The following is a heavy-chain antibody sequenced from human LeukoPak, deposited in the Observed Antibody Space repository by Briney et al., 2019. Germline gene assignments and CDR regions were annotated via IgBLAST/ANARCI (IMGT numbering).Heavy chain of an antibody. CDR3: AGRGYSGWSYYYYYMDV. CDR2: IIPIFGTA. CDR1: GGTFSSYA. D-gene: IGHD6-19*01. J-gene: IGHJ6*03. V-gene: IGHV1-69*05. Sequence: SVKLSCKASGGTFSSYAISWVRQAPGQGLEWMGGIIPIFGTANYAQTFQGRVTITTDESTSTAYMELSSLRSEDTAVYYCAGRGYSGWSYYYYYMDVWGKGTTVTVSS.